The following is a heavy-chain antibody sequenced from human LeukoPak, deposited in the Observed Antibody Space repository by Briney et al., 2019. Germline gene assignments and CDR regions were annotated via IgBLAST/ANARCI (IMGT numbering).Heavy chain of an antibody. D-gene: IGHD4-17*01. CDR3: ARDLWRTLTTPAGY. CDR2: ISFDGNNK. V-gene: IGHV3-30-3*01. Sequence: GGSLRLSCAASGFTFSSYAMHWVRQAPGKGLEWVAIISFDGNNKYYADSVKGRFTISRDNYNNTMYLQMNSLRAEDTSVYYCARDLWRTLTTPAGYWGQGTLVTVSS. J-gene: IGHJ4*02. CDR1: GFTFSSYA.